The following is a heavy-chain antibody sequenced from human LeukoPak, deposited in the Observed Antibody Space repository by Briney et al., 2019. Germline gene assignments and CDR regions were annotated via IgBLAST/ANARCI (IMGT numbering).Heavy chain of an antibody. J-gene: IGHJ4*02. V-gene: IGHV3-74*01. Sequence: GGSLRLSCAASGFTLSSYWMHWVRQAPGKGLVRVSRINSDGSSTSYADSVKGRFTISRDTAKNTLYLQMNSLRAEDTAVYYCTRGRLSPDYWGQGTLVTVSS. CDR3: TRGRLSPDY. D-gene: IGHD3-16*02. CDR1: GFTLSSYW. CDR2: INSDGSST.